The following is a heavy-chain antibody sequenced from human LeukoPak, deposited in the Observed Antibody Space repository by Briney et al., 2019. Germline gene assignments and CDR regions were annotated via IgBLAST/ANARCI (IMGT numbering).Heavy chain of an antibody. D-gene: IGHD6-19*01. CDR1: GFTFSSYA. V-gene: IGHV3-64D*06. CDR2: ISSTGGST. Sequence: GGSLRLSCSASGFTFSSYAMHWVRQAPGKGLEYVSAISSTGGSTYYADSVKGRFTISRDNSKNTLYLQMSSLRAEDTAVYYCVKVGSGRPFDYWGQGTLVTVSS. CDR3: VKVGSGRPFDY. J-gene: IGHJ4*02.